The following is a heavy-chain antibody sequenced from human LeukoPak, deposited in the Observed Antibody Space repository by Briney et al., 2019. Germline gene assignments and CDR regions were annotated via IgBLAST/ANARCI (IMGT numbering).Heavy chain of an antibody. D-gene: IGHD6-19*01. CDR2: ISAEGATI. CDR3: ARDLYSSGCFDY. CDR1: GFNFRTYS. V-gene: IGHV3-48*01. J-gene: IGHJ4*02. Sequence: PGGSLRLSCAVSGFNFRTYSMDWVRQAPGKGLQWVSYISAEGATIYYAEDVRGRFTISRDDAKNSLYLQMNSLRAEDTAVYYCARDLYSSGCFDYWGQGTLVTVSS.